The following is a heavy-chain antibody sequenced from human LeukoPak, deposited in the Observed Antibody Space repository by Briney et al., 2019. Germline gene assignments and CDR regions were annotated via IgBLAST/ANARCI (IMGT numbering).Heavy chain of an antibody. D-gene: IGHD6-6*01. Sequence: GGSLRLSCAVSGFTLSSYSMNWVRQAPGKGLEWVSAISGSGGSTYYADSVKGRFTISRDNSKNTLYLQMNSLRAEDTAVYYCAKEIAARPRYFDYWGQGTLVTVSS. CDR3: AKEIAARPRYFDY. CDR1: GFTLSSYS. CDR2: ISGSGGST. J-gene: IGHJ4*02. V-gene: IGHV3-23*01.